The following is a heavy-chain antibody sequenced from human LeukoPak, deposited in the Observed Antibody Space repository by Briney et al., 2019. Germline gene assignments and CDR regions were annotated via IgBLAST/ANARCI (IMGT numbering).Heavy chain of an antibody. D-gene: IGHD3-22*01. CDR1: GDSISSGDYY. Sequence: PSETLSLTCTVSGDSISSGDYYWSWIRQPPGKGLEWIGYIYYSGSTYYNPSLKSRVTISVDTSKNQFSLKLSSVTAADTAVYYCARYKPYYYDSSGGNWFDPWGQGTLVTVSS. CDR3: ARYKPYYYDSSGGNWFDP. J-gene: IGHJ5*02. V-gene: IGHV4-30-4*01. CDR2: IYYSGST.